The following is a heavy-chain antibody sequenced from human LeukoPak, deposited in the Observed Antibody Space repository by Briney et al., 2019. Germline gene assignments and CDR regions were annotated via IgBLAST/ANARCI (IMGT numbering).Heavy chain of an antibody. Sequence: ASVKVSCKASNYTFTSYGISWVRRAPGQGLEWMAWINAYNGDTNYAQKFQGRVTLTTETSTSTAYMELRSLRSDDTAVYFCARDGSGVWFDYWGQGTLVTVSS. CDR3: ARDGSGVWFDY. J-gene: IGHJ4*02. D-gene: IGHD3-10*01. V-gene: IGHV1-18*01. CDR1: NYTFTSYG. CDR2: INAYNGDT.